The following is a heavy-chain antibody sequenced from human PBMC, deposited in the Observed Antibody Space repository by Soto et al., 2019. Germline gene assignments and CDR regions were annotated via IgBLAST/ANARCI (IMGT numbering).Heavy chain of an antibody. CDR3: ARGAEVTVTTFSGMIDY. J-gene: IGHJ4*02. D-gene: IGHD4-17*01. CDR1: GYTFTGYY. CDR2: INPNSGGT. Sequence: QVQLVQSGAEVKKPGASVKVSCKASGYTFTGYYMHWVRQAPGQGLEWMGWINPNSGGTNYAQKFQGWVTMTRDTSISTAYMELSRLRSDDTAVYYCARGAEVTVTTFSGMIDYWGQGTLVTVSS. V-gene: IGHV1-2*04.